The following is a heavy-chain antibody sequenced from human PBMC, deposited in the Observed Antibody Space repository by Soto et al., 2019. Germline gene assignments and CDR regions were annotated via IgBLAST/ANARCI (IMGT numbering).Heavy chain of an antibody. CDR1: GYTFTSYG. CDR2: ISAYNGNT. J-gene: IGHJ4*02. Sequence: GASVKVSCKASGYTFTSYGISWVRQAPGQGLEWMGWISAYNGNTNYAQKFQGRVTMTTDTSTNTVYMELRSLRSDDTAVYYCAREWDNKSEHSSGWYDDFWGQGTLVTVSS. CDR3: AREWDNKSEHSSGWYDDF. D-gene: IGHD6-19*01. V-gene: IGHV1-18*01.